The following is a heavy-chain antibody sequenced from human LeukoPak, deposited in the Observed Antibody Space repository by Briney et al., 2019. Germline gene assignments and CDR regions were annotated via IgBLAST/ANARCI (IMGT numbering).Heavy chain of an antibody. CDR3: ARHLSQGDGNKRGFDN. CDR2: ISSSGNT. D-gene: IGHD5-24*01. J-gene: IGHJ4*02. CDR1: GGSISSPPYD. Sequence: KPSETLSLTCTVSGGSISSPPYDWGWLRQPPGKGLEYIGSISSSGNTYYNASLQSRVTISVDASKNQFSLKLGSVTAADTAVYFCARHLSQGDGNKRGFDNWGQGTLVTVSS. V-gene: IGHV4-39*01.